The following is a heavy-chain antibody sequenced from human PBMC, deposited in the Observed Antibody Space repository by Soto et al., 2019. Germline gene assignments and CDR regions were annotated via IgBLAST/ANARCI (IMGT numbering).Heavy chain of an antibody. CDR2: IYHSGST. V-gene: IGHV4-4*02. Sequence: QVQLQESGPGLVKPSGTLSLTCAVSGGSIRSRNWWSWVRQPSGKGLEWIGEIYHSGSTNYNPSLKSRVTISVDKSKNQFSLKLSSVTAADTAVYYCARDYMVRGVMRWFDPWGQGTLVTVSS. CDR3: ARDYMVRGVMRWFDP. CDR1: GGSIRSRNW. D-gene: IGHD3-10*01. J-gene: IGHJ5*02.